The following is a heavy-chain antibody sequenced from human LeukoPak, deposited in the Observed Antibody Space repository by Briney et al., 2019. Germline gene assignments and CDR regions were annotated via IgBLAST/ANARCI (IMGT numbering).Heavy chain of an antibody. CDR2: IYYSGST. CDR3: ARDAGYDSSGYSDAFDI. J-gene: IGHJ3*02. D-gene: IGHD3-22*01. CDR1: GGSISSGYYY. V-gene: IGHV4-30-4*01. Sequence: SQTLSLTCTVSGGSISSGYYYWSWTRQPPGKGLEWIGYIYYSGSTYYNPSLKSRVTISVDTSKNQFSLKLSSVTAADTAVYYCARDAGYDSSGYSDAFDIWGQGTMVTVSS.